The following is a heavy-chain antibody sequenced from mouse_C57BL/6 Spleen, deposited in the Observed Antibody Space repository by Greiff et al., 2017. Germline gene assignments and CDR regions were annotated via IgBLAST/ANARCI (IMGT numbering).Heavy chain of an antibody. CDR1: GYAFSSSW. D-gene: IGHD3-2*02. J-gene: IGHJ2*01. CDR3: ARRAGSSGSYFDY. Sequence: VKLVESGPELVKPGASVKISCKASGYAFSSSWMNWVKQRPGKGLEWIGRIYPGDGDTNYNGKFKGKATLTADKSSSTAYMQLSSLTSEDSAVYFCARRAGSSGSYFDYWGQGTTLTVSS. V-gene: IGHV1-82*01. CDR2: IYPGDGDT.